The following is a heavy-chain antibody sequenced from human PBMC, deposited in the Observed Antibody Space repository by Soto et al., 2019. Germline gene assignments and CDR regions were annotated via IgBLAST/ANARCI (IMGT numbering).Heavy chain of an antibody. V-gene: IGHV1-8*02. CDR3: ARCKPTHWETYPRLDL. CDR1: GYSFATYD. CDR2: MNPKSEKT. D-gene: IGHD1-26*01. Sequence: QVQLVKSGAEVKKPGASVKVSCRASGYSFATYDINWVRQAVGQGPEWIGWMNPKSEKTGYAQKIKVRITTTRDNSITTDLVEPTTPTYEETAVDYCARCKPTHWETYPRLDLWGQGTLYTVYS. J-gene: IGHJ4*02.